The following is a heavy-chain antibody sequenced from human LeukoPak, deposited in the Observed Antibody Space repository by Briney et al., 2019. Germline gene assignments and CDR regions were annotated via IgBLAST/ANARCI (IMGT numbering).Heavy chain of an antibody. J-gene: IGHJ4*02. Sequence: GASVKVSCKASGYTFTGYYMFWVRQAPGQGLEWMGWIHPNTGDTNYAQKFQGRVTMTRDTSISTAYMELSRLRSDDTAVYYCARGPHGRIYDILTGFDYWGQGTLVTVSS. D-gene: IGHD3-9*01. V-gene: IGHV1-2*02. CDR2: IHPNTGDT. CDR3: ARGPHGRIYDILTGFDY. CDR1: GYTFTGYY.